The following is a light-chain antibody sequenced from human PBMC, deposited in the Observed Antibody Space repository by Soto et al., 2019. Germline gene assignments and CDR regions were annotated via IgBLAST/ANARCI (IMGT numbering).Light chain of an antibody. CDR2: GAS. CDR1: QSVSSSY. CDR3: HQYDSSPLT. V-gene: IGKV3-20*01. J-gene: IGKJ4*01. Sequence: EMVLTQSPGTLSLSPGERATLSCRASQSVSSSYLAWYHQKPGQAPRLLIYGASSRATGIPDRFSGSGSGTVFTLTISRLEPEDFAVYYCHQYDSSPLTFGGGTKVEIK.